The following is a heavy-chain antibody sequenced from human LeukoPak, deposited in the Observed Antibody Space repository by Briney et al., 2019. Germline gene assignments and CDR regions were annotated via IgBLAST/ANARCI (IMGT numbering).Heavy chain of an antibody. CDR3: ARAPGLVNARFWSGYSVNWFDP. Sequence: PSETLSLTCTVSGGSISSGGYYWSWIRQPPGKGLEWIGEINHSGSTNYNPSLKSRVTISVDTSKNQFSLKLSSVTAADTAVYYCARAPGLVNARFWSGYSVNWFDPWGQGTLVTVSS. J-gene: IGHJ5*02. D-gene: IGHD3-3*01. CDR2: INHSGST. CDR1: GGSISSGGYY. V-gene: IGHV4-39*07.